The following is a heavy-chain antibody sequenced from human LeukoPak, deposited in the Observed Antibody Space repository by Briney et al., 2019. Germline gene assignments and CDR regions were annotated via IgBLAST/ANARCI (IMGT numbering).Heavy chain of an antibody. Sequence: TGGSLRLSCAASGFTFSAYDMHWVRQATGRGLEWVSGIGTAGDTYYPGSVKGRFTVSRENAKNSLYLQMNSLTAGDTAVYYCARGLPYYYDSSGDFDAFDIWGQETVVTVSS. CDR3: ARGLPYYYDSSGDFDAFDI. V-gene: IGHV3-13*04. D-gene: IGHD3-22*01. CDR2: IGTAGDT. CDR1: GFTFSAYD. J-gene: IGHJ3*02.